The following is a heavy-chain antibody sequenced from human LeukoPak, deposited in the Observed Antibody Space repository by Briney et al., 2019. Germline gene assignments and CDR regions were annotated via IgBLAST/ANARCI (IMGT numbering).Heavy chain of an antibody. CDR3: AKRSGDSYYLDS. Sequence: GGSLRLSCAASGFIFSSYAMTWVRQAPGKGLEWVSAISGSGGSTYYADSVKGRFTISRDTSKSTLYLQTNSLRAEDTAVYYCAKRSGDSYYLDSWGQGTLVTVSS. CDR1: GFIFSSYA. V-gene: IGHV3-23*01. CDR2: ISGSGGST. J-gene: IGHJ4*02. D-gene: IGHD2-15*01.